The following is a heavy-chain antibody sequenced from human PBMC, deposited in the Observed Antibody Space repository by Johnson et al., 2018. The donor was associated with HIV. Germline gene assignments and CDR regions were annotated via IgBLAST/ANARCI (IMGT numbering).Heavy chain of an antibody. CDR3: ARDKAVNDLIVVGNTAFDI. D-gene: IGHD3-22*01. Sequence: QVQLVESGGGVVQPGRSLRLSCAASGFTLSHYGMHWVRQAPGKGPEWVAVISYDGSNKYYADSVKGRFTISRDNSMNTLYLQMNSLRAEDTAVNYCARDKAVNDLIVVGNTAFDIWGQGTMVTVSS. J-gene: IGHJ3*02. CDR2: ISYDGSNK. CDR1: GFTLSHYG. V-gene: IGHV3-30*03.